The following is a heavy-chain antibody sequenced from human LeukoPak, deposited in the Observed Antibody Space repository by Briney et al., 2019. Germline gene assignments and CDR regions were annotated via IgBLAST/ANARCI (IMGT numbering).Heavy chain of an antibody. CDR2: VTSDGSDT. CDR1: GIGFYNYW. V-gene: IGHV3-74*01. D-gene: IGHD2-8*02. CDR3: ATGLGHYYDY. Sequence: GGSLRLSCAASGIGFYNYWMHWVRQAPGKGLEWLSRVTSDGSDTVYADSVKGRFTISRDNARTTVYLQTSSLRLDDTATYYCATGLGHYYDYWGQGSLVTVSS. J-gene: IGHJ4*02.